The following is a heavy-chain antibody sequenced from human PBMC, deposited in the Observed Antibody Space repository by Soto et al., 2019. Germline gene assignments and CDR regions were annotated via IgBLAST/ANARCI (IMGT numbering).Heavy chain of an antibody. D-gene: IGHD6-19*01. CDR1: GFTFSNYA. CDR3: AKDRGGFQWLVQTPHRGNGMDV. Sequence: EVQLLESGGGLVQPGGSLRLSCAASGFTFSNYAMNWVRQAPGKGLEWVSVISGSGENRYHADSVKGRFTISRDNSKNTVYLQMNSLRADDTAVYFCAKDRGGFQWLVQTPHRGNGMDVWGQGTTVTVS. J-gene: IGHJ6*02. V-gene: IGHV3-23*01. CDR2: ISGSGENR.